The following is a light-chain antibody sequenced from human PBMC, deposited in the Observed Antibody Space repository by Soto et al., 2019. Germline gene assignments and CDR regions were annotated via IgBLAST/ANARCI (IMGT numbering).Light chain of an antibody. V-gene: IGLV2-11*01. Sequence: QSALTQPRSVSESPGQSVTISCSGSSSDVGAYKYVSWYQQHPGKAPKRMIYDVSQRPSGVPDRFSGSKSGSTASLTISGLQGDDEADYYCCSYAGSFTWVFGGGTKLTVL. CDR2: DVS. CDR3: CSYAGSFTWV. CDR1: SSDVGAYKY. J-gene: IGLJ3*02.